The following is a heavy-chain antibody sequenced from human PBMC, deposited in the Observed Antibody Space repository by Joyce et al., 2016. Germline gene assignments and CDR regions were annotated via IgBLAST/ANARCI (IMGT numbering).Heavy chain of an antibody. Sequence: QVQLQESGPGLVKPSETLSLTCSLSGGSISSFHWNWIRQSPGKGLEWSGNVYYRGNTNYNPSLKTRVAISVDPSKNQFYLRLTSVTAADTAVYYCARRTTNYYYGLDVWGQGTTVTVSS. CDR2: VYYRGNT. V-gene: IGHV4-59*01. CDR1: GGSISSFH. D-gene: IGHD1-1*01. J-gene: IGHJ6*02. CDR3: ARRTTNYYYGLDV.